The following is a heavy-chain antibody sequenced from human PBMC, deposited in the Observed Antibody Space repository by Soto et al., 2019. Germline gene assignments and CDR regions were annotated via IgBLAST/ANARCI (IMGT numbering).Heavy chain of an antibody. D-gene: IGHD2-2*01. J-gene: IGHJ3*01. CDR2: FYWDADK. Sequence: QITLKESGPTLVKPTQTLTLTCTFSGFSLISIGVGVGWLRQPPGKALEMLGIFYWDADKHYSPSLKSRISIAKDTSKGQVVVRLTNMYPVQTAAYCCAHMIVVVPTAHDAFVFWCQGTMVTVSS. CDR3: AHMIVVVPTAHDAFVF. CDR1: GFSLISIGVG. V-gene: IGHV2-5*02.